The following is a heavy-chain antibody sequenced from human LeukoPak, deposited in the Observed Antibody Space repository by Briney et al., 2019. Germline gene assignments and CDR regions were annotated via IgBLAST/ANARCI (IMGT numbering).Heavy chain of an antibody. CDR1: GYTFSSYG. CDR2: LSRSGGST. CDR3: AKVAITMIVVAPSFDY. D-gene: IGHD3-22*01. J-gene: IGHJ4*02. V-gene: IGHV3-23*01. Sequence: GTLRLSCAASGYTFSSYGMSWVRQAPGKGLEWVSALSRSGGSTYYADSVKGRFTISRDNSKNTLYLQMNSLRAEDTAVYYCAKVAITMIVVAPSFDYWGQGTLVTVSS.